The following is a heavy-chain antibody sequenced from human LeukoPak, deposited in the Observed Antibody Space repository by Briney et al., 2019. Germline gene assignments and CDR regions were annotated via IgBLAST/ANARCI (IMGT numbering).Heavy chain of an antibody. CDR3: ARDQSPKLVPSFGLDY. D-gene: IGHD6-13*01. V-gene: IGHV3-23*01. CDR2: ISASGGST. CDR1: GFTFSSFA. J-gene: IGHJ4*02. Sequence: GGSLRLSCAASGFTFSSFATSWVRQAPGKGLEWVSGISASGGSTYYADSVKGRFTISRDNSKNTLYLQMDSLRAEDTAVYYCARDQSPKLVPSFGLDYWGQGTLVTVSS.